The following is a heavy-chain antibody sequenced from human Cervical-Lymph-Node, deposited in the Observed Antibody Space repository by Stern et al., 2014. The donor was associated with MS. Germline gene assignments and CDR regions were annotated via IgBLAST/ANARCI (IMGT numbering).Heavy chain of an antibody. CDR3: VKSWESGGYPFDS. CDR1: GGSISGDDYY. J-gene: IGHJ4*02. D-gene: IGHD2-15*01. Sequence: QLQLQESGPGLVKPAQTLSLTCTVSGGSISGDDYYWTWIRQPPGKGLEWLGYIHSRGTTYYNPSLQGRVTMSLDASKNQFSLRLTSVTAADTAMYFCVKSWESGGYPFDSWGQGTLVTVSS. V-gene: IGHV4-30-4*01. CDR2: IHSRGTT.